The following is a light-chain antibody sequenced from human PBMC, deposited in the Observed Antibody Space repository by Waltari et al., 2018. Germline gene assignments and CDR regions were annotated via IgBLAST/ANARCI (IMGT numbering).Light chain of an antibody. V-gene: IGLV2-11*01. CDR3: CSYAGSYTPWV. J-gene: IGLJ3*02. CDR1: RRDVGGYNY. Sequence: QSALTQPRSVSGSPGQSVTTPCPGTRRDVGGYNYASWYQQHPGKAPKLMIFDVSKRPSGVPDRFSGSKSGNMASLTISGLQAEDEADYYCCSYAGSYTPWVFGGGTKLTVL. CDR2: DVS.